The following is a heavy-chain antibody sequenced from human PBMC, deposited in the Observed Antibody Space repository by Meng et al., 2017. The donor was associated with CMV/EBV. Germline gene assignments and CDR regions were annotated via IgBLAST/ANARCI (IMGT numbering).Heavy chain of an antibody. Sequence: VRLVQSGAEGKKPGASVKVACKVSGYTLTELSMHWVRQAPGKGLEWMGGFDPEDGGTIYAQKFQGRVTMTEDTSTDTAYMELSSLRSEDTAVYYCATEIFGGWYSFDYWGQGTLVTVSS. D-gene: IGHD6-19*01. CDR3: ATEIFGGWYSFDY. CDR1: GYTLTELS. CDR2: FDPEDGGT. J-gene: IGHJ4*02. V-gene: IGHV1-24*01.